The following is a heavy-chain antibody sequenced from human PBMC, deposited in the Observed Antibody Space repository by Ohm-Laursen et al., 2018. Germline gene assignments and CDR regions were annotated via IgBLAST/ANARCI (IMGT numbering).Heavy chain of an antibody. CDR2: ISAYSGNT. J-gene: IGHJ4*02. Sequence: ASVKVSCKTSGYTFTTDGISWVRQAPGQGLEWMGWISAYSGNTNYAQNLRGRVTMTTDTSTSTAYMELRSLRSDDTAVYYCTRGYDGSGYYAYWGQGTLASVSS. V-gene: IGHV1-18*01. D-gene: IGHD3-22*01. CDR1: GYTFTTDG. CDR3: TRGYDGSGYYAY.